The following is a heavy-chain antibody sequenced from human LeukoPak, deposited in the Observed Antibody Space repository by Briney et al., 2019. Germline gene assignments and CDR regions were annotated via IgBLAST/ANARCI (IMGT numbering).Heavy chain of an antibody. CDR2: ISGSGGST. D-gene: IGHD2-15*01. Sequence: GGSLRLSCAASGFTFSSYGMSWARQAPGKGLEWVSSISGSGGSTSYADSVKGRFTISRDISTNTLHLQMNSLRAEDTAMYYCAKGCSDTCYRFDCWGQGTLVTVSS. CDR3: AKGCSDTCYRFDC. J-gene: IGHJ4*02. CDR1: GFTFSSYG. V-gene: IGHV3-23*01.